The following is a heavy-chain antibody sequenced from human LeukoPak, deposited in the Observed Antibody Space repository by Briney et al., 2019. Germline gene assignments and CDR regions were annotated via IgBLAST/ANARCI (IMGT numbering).Heavy chain of an antibody. CDR2: ISSSGSTI. J-gene: IGHJ3*02. CDR1: GFTFSSYE. D-gene: IGHD2-8*01. V-gene: IGHV3-48*03. CDR3: AGSVWDAFDI. Sequence: GGSLRLSCAASGFTFSSYEMNWVRQAPGKGLEWVSYISSSGSTIYYADSVKGRFTISRDNAKNSLYLQVNSLGAEDTAVYYCAGSVWDAFDIWGQGTMVTVSS.